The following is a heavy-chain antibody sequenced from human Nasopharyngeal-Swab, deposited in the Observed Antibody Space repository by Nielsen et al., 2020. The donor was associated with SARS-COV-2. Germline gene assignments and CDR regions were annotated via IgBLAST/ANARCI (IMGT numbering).Heavy chain of an antibody. Sequence: SETLSLTCAVFGGSFSDYYWSCIRQPPGKGLEWIGEINHSGSTNYNPSLKSRVTISVDTSKNQFSLKLNSVTATDTAVYYCARGYGSFPYYFDHWGQGTLVTVSS. CDR1: GGSFSDYY. V-gene: IGHV4-34*01. J-gene: IGHJ4*02. CDR3: ARGYGSFPYYFDH. CDR2: INHSGST. D-gene: IGHD1-26*01.